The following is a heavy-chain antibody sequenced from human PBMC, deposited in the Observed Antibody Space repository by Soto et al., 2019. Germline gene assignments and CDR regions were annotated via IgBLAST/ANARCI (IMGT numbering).Heavy chain of an antibody. J-gene: IGHJ5*02. CDR3: VDGGPLGRPPLEP. Sequence: XGSLRLSCAASGFTFYSHAMSWVRQAPGKGLEWVSGTSASGGVTYYADSVKGRFTMSRDNAKNTLWLQMNSLRVEDTAVYYCVDGGPLGRPPLEPWRQGTLVTVSS. V-gene: IGHV3-23*01. CDR1: GFTFYSHA. D-gene: IGHD6-6*01. CDR2: TSASGGVT.